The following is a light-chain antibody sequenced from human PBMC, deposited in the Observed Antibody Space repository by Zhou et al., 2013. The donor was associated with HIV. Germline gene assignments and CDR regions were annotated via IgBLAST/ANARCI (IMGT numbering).Light chain of an antibody. CDR3: QQYYSFPWT. Sequence: DIQMTQSPSSVSASVGDRVTIACRASQDINTWLAWYQQKPGKAPELLIYAASTLQSGVPSRFSGSGSGTDFTLTISCLQSEDFATYYCQQYYSFPWTFGQGTKVEIK. J-gene: IGKJ1*01. CDR1: QDINTW. CDR2: AAS. V-gene: IGKV1-12*01.